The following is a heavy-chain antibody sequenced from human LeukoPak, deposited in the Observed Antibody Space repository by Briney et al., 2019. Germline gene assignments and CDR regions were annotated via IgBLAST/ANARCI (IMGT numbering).Heavy chain of an antibody. Sequence: PGGSLRLSCAASGFTFSSYGMHWVRQAPGKGLEWVAVISYDGSNKYYADSVKGRFTISRDNSKNTLYLQMNSLRAEDTAVYYCASPSFDYWGQGTLVTVSS. CDR1: GFTFSSYG. J-gene: IGHJ4*02. V-gene: IGHV3-30*03. CDR3: ASPSFDY. CDR2: ISYDGSNK.